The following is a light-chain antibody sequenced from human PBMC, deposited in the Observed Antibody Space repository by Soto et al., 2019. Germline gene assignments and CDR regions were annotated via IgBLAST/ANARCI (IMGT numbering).Light chain of an antibody. Sequence: GDRVTITCRASQSISSWLAWYQQKPGKAPKLLIYDASSLESGVPSRFSGSGSGTEFTLTISSLQPDYFATYYCQQYNSWWTFGQGTKVEIK. V-gene: IGKV1-5*01. CDR1: QSISSW. CDR2: DAS. J-gene: IGKJ1*01. CDR3: QQYNSWWT.